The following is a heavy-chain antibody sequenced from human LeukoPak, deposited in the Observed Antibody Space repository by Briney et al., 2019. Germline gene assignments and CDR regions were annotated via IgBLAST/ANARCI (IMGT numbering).Heavy chain of an antibody. CDR2: IYYSGST. V-gene: IGHV4-59*01. CDR1: GGSISSYY. CDR3: ARDESPPHYYYYMDV. Sequence: SETLSLTCTVSGGSISSYYWSWIRQPPGKGLEWIGYIYYSGSTNYNPSLKSRVTISVDTSKNQFSLKLSSVTAADTAVYYCARDESPPHYYYYMDVWGKGTTVTISS. J-gene: IGHJ6*03.